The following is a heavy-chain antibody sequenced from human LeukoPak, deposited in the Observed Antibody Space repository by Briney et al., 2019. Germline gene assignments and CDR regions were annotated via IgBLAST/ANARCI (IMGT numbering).Heavy chain of an antibody. Sequence: ASVKVSCKASGYTFTSYAMHWVRQAPGQRLEWMGWINPNSGGTNYAQKFQGRVTMTRDTSISTAYMELSRLRSDDTAVYYCARDFVPAAIFWFDPWGQGTLVTVSS. V-gene: IGHV1-2*02. D-gene: IGHD2-2*02. CDR3: ARDFVPAAIFWFDP. CDR1: GYTFTSYA. CDR2: INPNSGGT. J-gene: IGHJ5*02.